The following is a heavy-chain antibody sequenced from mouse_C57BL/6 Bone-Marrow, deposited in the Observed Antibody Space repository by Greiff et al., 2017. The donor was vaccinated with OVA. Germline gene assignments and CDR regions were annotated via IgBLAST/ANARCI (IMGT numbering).Heavy chain of an antibody. J-gene: IGHJ3*01. CDR1: GFTFSSYA. Sequence: DVHLVESGGGLVKPGGSLKLSCAASGFTFSSYAMSWVRQTPEKRLEWVATISDGGSYTYYPDNVKGRFTISRDNAKNNLYLQMSHLKSEDTAMYYCARDITTVDWFADWGQGTLVTVSA. D-gene: IGHD1-1*01. CDR3: ARDITTVDWFAD. V-gene: IGHV5-4*01. CDR2: ISDGGSYT.